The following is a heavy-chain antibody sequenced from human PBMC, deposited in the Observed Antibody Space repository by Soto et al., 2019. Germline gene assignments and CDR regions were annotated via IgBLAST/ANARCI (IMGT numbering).Heavy chain of an antibody. V-gene: IGHV4-39*01. Sequence: PSETLSLTCTVLTDSNNFSNSYWGWIRQPPGEGLQWIGSSSYNGGTFFNPSLKGRVDISIEASKRQSSLQVTSVTAADSAVYYCARHRIELVCRGVDHWGQG. J-gene: IGHJ4*02. CDR2: SSYNGGT. CDR3: ARHRIELVCRGVDH. D-gene: IGHD3-10*01. CDR1: TDSNNFSNSY.